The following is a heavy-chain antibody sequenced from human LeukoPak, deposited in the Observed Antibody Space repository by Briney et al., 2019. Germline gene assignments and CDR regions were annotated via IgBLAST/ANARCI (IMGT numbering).Heavy chain of an antibody. Sequence: SETLSLTCTVSGGSISSGSYYWSWIRQPAGKGLEWIGRIYTSGSTNYNPSLKSRVTISVDTSKNQFSLKLSSVTAADTAVYYCARAYGDYYYYYYMDVWGKGTTVTVSS. V-gene: IGHV4-61*02. D-gene: IGHD4-17*01. CDR2: IYTSGST. CDR1: GGSISSGSYY. CDR3: ARAYGDYYYYYYMDV. J-gene: IGHJ6*03.